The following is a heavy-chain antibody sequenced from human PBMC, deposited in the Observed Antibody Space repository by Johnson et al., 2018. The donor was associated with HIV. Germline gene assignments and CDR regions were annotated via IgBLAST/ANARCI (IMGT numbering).Heavy chain of an antibody. J-gene: IGHJ3*02. CDR2: ISSSGSTI. CDR1: GFTFSDYY. D-gene: IGHD6-13*01. CDR3: ARALKRVAAADDAFDI. Sequence: QVQLVESGGGLVKPGGSLRLSCAASGFTFSDYYMSWIRQAPGKGLEWVSYISSSGSTIYYADSVKGRFTISRDNAKNSLYLKMNSLRAGDTAVYYCARALKRVAAADDAFDIWGQGTMVTVSS. V-gene: IGHV3-11*04.